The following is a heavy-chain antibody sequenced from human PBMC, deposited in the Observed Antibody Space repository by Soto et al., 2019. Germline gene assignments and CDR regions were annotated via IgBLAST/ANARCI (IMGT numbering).Heavy chain of an antibody. Sequence: QVQLVESGGGVVQPGTSLRLSCEASGFSFNYYGMHWVRQAPGKGLEWVAIIWYVGSKTDYVDSVQGRFTVSRDNSQNTVYLQMNSLRGDDTAIYYCARDGSSTHLHYGLDVWGRGTMVIVSS. D-gene: IGHD1-26*01. V-gene: IGHV3-33*01. CDR2: IWYVGSKT. CDR1: GFSFNYYG. J-gene: IGHJ6*02. CDR3: ARDGSSTHLHYGLDV.